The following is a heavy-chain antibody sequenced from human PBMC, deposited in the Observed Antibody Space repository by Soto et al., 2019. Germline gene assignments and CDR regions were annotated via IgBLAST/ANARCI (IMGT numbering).Heavy chain of an antibody. CDR2: IYWDDDK. J-gene: IGHJ6*02. CDR1: AFSLSTGGVG. Sequence: SGPTLVNPTQTLTLTCTFSAFSLSTGGVGVGWIRQPPGKALEWLALIYWDDDKRYSPSLRSRLTITKDTSKNQVVLTMTNMDPVDTATYYCIQSRCGGDCLQSYSSYYYYGMDVWGQGTTVTVSS. CDR3: IQSRCGGDCLQSYSSYYYYGMDV. V-gene: IGHV2-5*02. D-gene: IGHD2-21*02.